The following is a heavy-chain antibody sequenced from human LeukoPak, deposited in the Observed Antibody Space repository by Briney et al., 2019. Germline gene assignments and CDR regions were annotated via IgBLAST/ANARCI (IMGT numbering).Heavy chain of an antibody. Sequence: SVKVSCKASGGTFSSYAISWVRQAPGQGLEWMGGIIPIFGTANYAQKFQGRVTITADESTSTAYMELSSLRSEDTAVYYCARSRGCSGGSCYGYYYYGMDVWGQGTTVTVSS. J-gene: IGHJ6*02. CDR2: IIPIFGTA. CDR3: ARSRGCSGGSCYGYYYYGMDV. V-gene: IGHV1-69*13. CDR1: GGTFSSYA. D-gene: IGHD2-15*01.